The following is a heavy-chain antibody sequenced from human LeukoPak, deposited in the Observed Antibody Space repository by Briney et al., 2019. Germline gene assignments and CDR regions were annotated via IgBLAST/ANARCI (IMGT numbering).Heavy chain of an antibody. CDR1: GGSFSGYY. Sequence: PSETLSLTCAVYGGSFSGYYWSWIRQPAGKRLEWIGEINHSGSTNYNPSLKSRVTISVDTSKNQFSLKLSSVTAADTAVYYCARSFTPSFDYWGQGTLVTVSS. CDR3: ARSFTPSFDY. CDR2: INHSGST. V-gene: IGHV4-34*01. J-gene: IGHJ4*02.